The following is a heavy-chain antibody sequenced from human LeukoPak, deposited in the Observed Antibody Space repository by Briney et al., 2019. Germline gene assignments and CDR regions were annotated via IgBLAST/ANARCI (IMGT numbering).Heavy chain of an antibody. D-gene: IGHD3-22*01. CDR2: IYYSGST. J-gene: IGHJ4*02. V-gene: IGHV4-59*01. Sequence: SETLSLTPTVSGGSISSYYVSWIRQPPGKGLEWIGYIYYSGSTNYNPSLKSRVTISVDTSKNQFSLKLSSVTAADTAVYYCARAAVVTFFDYWGQGTLVTVSS. CDR3: ARAAVVTFFDY. CDR1: GGSISSYY.